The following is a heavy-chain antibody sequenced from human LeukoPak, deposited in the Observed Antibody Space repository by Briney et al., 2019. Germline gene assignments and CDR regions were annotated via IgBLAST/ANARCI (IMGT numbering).Heavy chain of an antibody. D-gene: IGHD3-10*01. CDR2: IRYDGSNK. V-gene: IGHV3-30*02. J-gene: IGHJ4*02. CDR1: GFTFSSYG. Sequence: GGALRLSCAASGFTFSSYGMHWVRPAPGKGLGWVAFIRYDGSNKYYADSVKGRFTISRDNSKNTLYLQMNSLRAEDTAVYYCAKDPMVRGVIGRYFDYWGQGTLVTVSS. CDR3: AKDPMVRGVIGRYFDY.